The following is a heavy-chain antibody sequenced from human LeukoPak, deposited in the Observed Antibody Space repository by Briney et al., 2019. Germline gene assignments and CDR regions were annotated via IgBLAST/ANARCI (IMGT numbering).Heavy chain of an antibody. CDR3: ARQLGSSSWESDY. V-gene: IGHV5-51*01. J-gene: IGHJ4*02. D-gene: IGHD6-13*01. CDR2: IYPGDSDT. CDR1: GXSFTSYC. Sequence: GESLKISFKGSGXSFTSYCIGWVRQMPGKGLEWMGIIYPGDSDTRYSPSFQGQVTISADKSISTAYLQWSSLKASDTAMYYCARQLGSSSWESDYWGQGTLVTVSS.